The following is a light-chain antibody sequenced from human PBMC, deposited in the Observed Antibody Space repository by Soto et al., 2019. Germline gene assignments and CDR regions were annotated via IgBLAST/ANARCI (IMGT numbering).Light chain of an antibody. V-gene: IGKV3-20*01. J-gene: IGKJ5*01. Sequence: EIVLTQSPVTLSLSPGERATLSCRASQSVRTYLAWYQVKPGQAPRLLIYDASNRATGIPARVSGSGSGTDFTLTISRLEPEDFAVYYCQQYGTSPQITFGQGTRLEIK. CDR3: QQYGTSPQIT. CDR2: DAS. CDR1: QSVRTY.